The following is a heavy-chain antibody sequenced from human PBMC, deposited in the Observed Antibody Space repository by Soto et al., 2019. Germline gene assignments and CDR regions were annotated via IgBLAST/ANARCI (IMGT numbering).Heavy chain of an antibody. CDR2: ISYDGNDK. V-gene: IGHV3-30*03. CDR3: ATDNPTIAY. CDR1: GFTFSSSA. Sequence: QVQLVESGGGVVQPGGSLRLSCAGSGFTFSSSAMHWVRQAPGKGPEWVAIISYDGNDKYYADSVEGRFTISRDNSKNSLFLQMSSLRPDDTALYYCATDNPTIAYWGQGTLVTVSS. J-gene: IGHJ4*02. D-gene: IGHD1-1*01.